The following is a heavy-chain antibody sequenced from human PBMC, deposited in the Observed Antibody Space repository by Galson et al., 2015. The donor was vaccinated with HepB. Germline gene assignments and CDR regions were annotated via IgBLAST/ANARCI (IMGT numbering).Heavy chain of an antibody. Sequence: SGAEVKKPGESLRISCKGSGYSFTSYWISWVRQMPGKGLEWMGRIDPSDSYTNYSPSFQGHVTISADKSISTAYLQWSSLKASDTAMYYRARNRYNWNNRDGMDVWGQGTTVTVSS. CDR3: ARNRYNWNNRDGMDV. CDR2: IDPSDSYT. D-gene: IGHD1/OR15-1a*01. J-gene: IGHJ6*02. V-gene: IGHV5-10-1*01. CDR1: GYSFTSYW.